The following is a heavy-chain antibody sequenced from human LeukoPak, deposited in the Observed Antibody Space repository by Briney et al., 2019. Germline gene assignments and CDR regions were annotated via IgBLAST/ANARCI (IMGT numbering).Heavy chain of an antibody. J-gene: IGHJ2*01. D-gene: IGHD2-8*01. V-gene: IGHV3-23*01. CDR1: GFTFSTYA. Sequence: GGSLRLSCAASGFTFSTYAMSWVRQAPGKGLEWVSAVTGSGSSTYYADSVEGRFTISRDNSKNTLYLQMNSLRAEDTAVYYCAKEWSRYFDLWGRGTLVTVSS. CDR3: AKEWSRYFDL. CDR2: VTGSGSST.